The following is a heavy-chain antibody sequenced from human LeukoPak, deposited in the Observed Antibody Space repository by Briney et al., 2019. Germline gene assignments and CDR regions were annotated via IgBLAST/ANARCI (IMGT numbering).Heavy chain of an antibody. J-gene: IGHJ4*02. V-gene: IGHV3-21*01. Sequence: GGSLRLSCAASGFTFSSYSMNWVRQAPGKGLEWVSSISSSSSYIYYADSVKGRFTISRDNAKNSLYLQMNSLRAEDTAVYYCARDSPKYYDYVWGSYLPFDYWGQGTLVTVSS. D-gene: IGHD3-16*01. CDR3: ARDSPKYYDYVWGSYLPFDY. CDR1: GFTFSSYS. CDR2: ISSSSSYI.